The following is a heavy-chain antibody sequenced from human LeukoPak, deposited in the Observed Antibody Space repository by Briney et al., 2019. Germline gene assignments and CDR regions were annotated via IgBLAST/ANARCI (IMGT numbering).Heavy chain of an antibody. CDR2: ISYDGSNK. CDR3: AKCGGDCYSGFDP. CDR1: GFTFSSYG. J-gene: IGHJ5*02. D-gene: IGHD2-21*02. V-gene: IGHV3-30*18. Sequence: GGSLRLSCAASGFTFSSYGMHWVRQAPGKGLEWVAVISYDGSNKYYVDSVKGRFTISGDNSKNTLYLQMNSLRAEDTAVYYCAKCGGDCYSGFDPWGQGTLVTVSS.